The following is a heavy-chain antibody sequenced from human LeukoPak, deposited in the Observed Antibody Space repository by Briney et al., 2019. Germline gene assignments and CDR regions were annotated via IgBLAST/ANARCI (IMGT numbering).Heavy chain of an antibody. J-gene: IGHJ3*02. D-gene: IGHD3-3*01. V-gene: IGHV4-31*03. CDR1: SGSISSGGYY. CDR2: IYYSGST. Sequence: PSETLSLTCTVSSGSISSGGYYWSWIRQHPGKGLEWIGYIYYSGSTYYNPSLKSRVTISVDTSKNQFSLKLSSVTAADTAVYYCARFDADFVDAFDIWGQGTMVTVSS. CDR3: ARFDADFVDAFDI.